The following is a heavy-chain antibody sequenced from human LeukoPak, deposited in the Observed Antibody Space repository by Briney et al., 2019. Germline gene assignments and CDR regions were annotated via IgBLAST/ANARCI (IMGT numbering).Heavy chain of an antibody. Sequence: GGSLRLSCAASGFTFSSYWMSWVRQAPGKGLEWVANIKQDGSEKYYVDSVRGRFTISRDNAKNSLYLQMNSLRAEDTAVYYCARSRSSWSNDAFDIWGQGTMVTVSS. CDR3: ARSRSSWSNDAFDI. CDR1: GFTFSSYW. J-gene: IGHJ3*02. CDR2: IKQDGSEK. D-gene: IGHD6-13*01. V-gene: IGHV3-7*01.